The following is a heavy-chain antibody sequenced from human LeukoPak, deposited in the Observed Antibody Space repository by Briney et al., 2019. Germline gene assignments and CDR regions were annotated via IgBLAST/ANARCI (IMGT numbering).Heavy chain of an antibody. CDR1: GGSISSYY. Sequence: SETLPLTCTVSGGSISSYYWSWIRQPAGKGLEWIGRIYTSGSTNYNPSLKSRVTMSVDTSKNQFSLKLSSVTAADTAVCYCARDSYGDYYYYYGMDVWGQGTTVTVSS. CDR2: IYTSGST. V-gene: IGHV4-4*07. D-gene: IGHD4-17*01. J-gene: IGHJ6*02. CDR3: ARDSYGDYYYYYGMDV.